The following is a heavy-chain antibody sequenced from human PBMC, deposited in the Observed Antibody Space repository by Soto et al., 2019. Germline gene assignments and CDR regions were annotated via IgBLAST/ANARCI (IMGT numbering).Heavy chain of an antibody. V-gene: IGHV3-30-3*01. J-gene: IGHJ4*02. CDR2: ISYDGTNK. CDR3: ARGPKTSGGQHWAFNYFVS. Sequence: PGGSLRLSCAASGFSFSISPMHWVRQAPGKGPEWVALISYDGTNKFYADSVKGRFTIPRDNSKSTLYLQVDSLRPEDAAVYYCARGPKTSGGQHWAFNYFVSWGPGTLLTVSS. D-gene: IGHD7-27*01. CDR1: GFSFSISP.